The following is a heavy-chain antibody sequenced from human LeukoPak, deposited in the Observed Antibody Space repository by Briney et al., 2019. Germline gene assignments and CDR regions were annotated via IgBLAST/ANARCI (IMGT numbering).Heavy chain of an antibody. V-gene: IGHV1-2*02. Sequence: ASVKVSCKASGYTFTGYYMHWVRQAPGQGLEWMGWINPNSGGTNYAQKFQGRVTMTRDTSISSAYMELSRLRSDDTAVYYCARATSSIAARLDFDYWGQGTLVTVSS. CDR1: GYTFTGYY. CDR2: INPNSGGT. D-gene: IGHD6-6*01. CDR3: ARATSSIAARLDFDY. J-gene: IGHJ4*02.